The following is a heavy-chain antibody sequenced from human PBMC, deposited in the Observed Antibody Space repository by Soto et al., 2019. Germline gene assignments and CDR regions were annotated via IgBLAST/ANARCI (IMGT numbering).Heavy chain of an antibody. D-gene: IGHD2-2*01. Sequence: PSELLCLRYAVAGGSIVSRGCSWSWIQQPPGKGLEWIGYIYHSGSTYYNPSLKSRLTISVDRSKNQFSLKLSSVTAADTAVYYGAGGGREYQLLFDYWGQGSLVPVSS. CDR1: GGSIVSRGCS. V-gene: IGHV4-30-2*01. CDR2: IYHSGST. CDR3: AGGGREYQLLFDY. J-gene: IGHJ4*02.